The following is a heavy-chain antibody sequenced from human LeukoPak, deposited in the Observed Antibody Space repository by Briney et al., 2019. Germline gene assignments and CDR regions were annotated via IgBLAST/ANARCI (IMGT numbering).Heavy chain of an antibody. D-gene: IGHD6-13*01. CDR2: IYYSGST. J-gene: IGHJ6*03. CDR3: ARHWGYGSSWYPSWYYYYYMDV. Sequence: SETLSLTCTVSGGSISSSSYYWGWIRQPPGKGLEWIGSIYYSGSTYYNLSLKSRVTISVDTSKNQFSLKLSSVTAADTAVYYCARHWGYGSSWYPSWYYYYYMDVWGKGTTVTVSS. CDR1: GGSISSSSYY. V-gene: IGHV4-39*01.